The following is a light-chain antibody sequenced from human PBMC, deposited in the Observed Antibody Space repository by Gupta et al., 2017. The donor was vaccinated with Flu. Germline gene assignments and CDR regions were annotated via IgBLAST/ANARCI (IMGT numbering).Light chain of an antibody. CDR1: SSTIGKSF. V-gene: IGLV1-51*01. CDR2: DDN. Sequence: QSALTQPPSVSAAPGQQVTISCSGSSSTIGKSFVSWYQPLPGTAPKLVIFDDNKRPSWIPDRFSGSKSGTLATLAITGLQTGDEADFYCGAWDHSLSAWVLGGGTKLTVL. J-gene: IGLJ3*02. CDR3: GAWDHSLSAWV.